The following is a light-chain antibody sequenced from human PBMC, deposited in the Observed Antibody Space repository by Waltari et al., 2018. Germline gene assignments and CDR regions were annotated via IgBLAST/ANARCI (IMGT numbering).Light chain of an antibody. CDR1: QSISRW. J-gene: IGKJ1*01. CDR2: RLS. CDR3: QQYNSRPWT. V-gene: IGKV1-5*03. Sequence: DIQVTQSPYTLSASVGDKVTITCRASQSISRWVAWYQQKPGKAPKLLIYRLSSLESGVPSRFSGTGSGTEFTLTISSLQPDDFATYYCQQYNSRPWTFGQGTKVEIK.